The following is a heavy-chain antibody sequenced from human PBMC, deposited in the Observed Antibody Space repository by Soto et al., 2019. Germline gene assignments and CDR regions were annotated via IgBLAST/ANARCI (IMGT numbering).Heavy chain of an antibody. V-gene: IGHV6-1*01. CDR3: ARTPPPPSQARDGYNSGRSYCYYDMDV. D-gene: IGHD5-12*01. J-gene: IGHJ6*02. CDR1: GDSVSSNSAA. Sequence: PSQTLSLTCAISGDSVSSNSAAWNWIRQSPSRGLEWLGRTYYRSKWYNDYAVSVKSRITINPDTSKNQFSLQLNSVTPEGTAVYYCARTPPPPSQARDGYNSGRSYCYYDMDVSGQETTVTVSS. CDR2: TYYRSKWYN.